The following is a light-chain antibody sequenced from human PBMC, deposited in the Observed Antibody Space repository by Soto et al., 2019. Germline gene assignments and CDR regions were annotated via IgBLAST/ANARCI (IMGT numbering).Light chain of an antibody. V-gene: IGKV1-39*01. J-gene: IGKJ1*01. CDR3: QQSYNNPKK. CDR1: QSIANY. Sequence: IQMTQSPSSLSASVGDRVTITCRASQSIANYLNWYQQKPGRAPKLLIYAASTLESGVPSRFSGSGSGTDFTLTISSXQPEDFATYYCQQSYNNPKKFGQGTKVDIK. CDR2: AAS.